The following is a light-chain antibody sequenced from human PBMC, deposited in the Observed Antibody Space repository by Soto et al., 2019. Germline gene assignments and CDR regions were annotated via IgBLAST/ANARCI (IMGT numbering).Light chain of an antibody. Sequence: TQSPVTLSVSRGERAALSCRASQSVSSYLAWYQQKPGQAPRLLIYDASNRATGIPARFSGSGSGTDFTLTISRLEPEDFAVYYCQQYGSSPKTFGQGTKVDIK. CDR2: DAS. CDR3: QQYGSSPKT. V-gene: IGKV3-20*01. J-gene: IGKJ1*01. CDR1: QSVSSY.